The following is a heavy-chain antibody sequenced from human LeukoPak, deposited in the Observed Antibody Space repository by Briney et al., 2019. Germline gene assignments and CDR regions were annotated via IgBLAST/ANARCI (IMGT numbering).Heavy chain of an antibody. CDR3: ARDYDFWSGPAHWFDP. V-gene: IGHV1-2*04. J-gene: IGHJ5*02. Sequence: ASVKVSCKASGYTFTGYYMHWVRQAPGQGLEWMGWINPNSGGTNYAQKFQGWVTMTRDTSISTAYMELSRLRSDDTAVYYCARDYDFWSGPAHWFDPWGQGTLVTVSS. D-gene: IGHD3-3*01. CDR2: INPNSGGT. CDR1: GYTFTGYY.